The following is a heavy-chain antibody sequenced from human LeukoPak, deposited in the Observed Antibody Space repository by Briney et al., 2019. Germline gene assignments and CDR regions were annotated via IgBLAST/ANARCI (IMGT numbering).Heavy chain of an antibody. D-gene: IGHD6-6*01. V-gene: IGHV1-2*02. Sequence: ASVKVSCKASGYTFTGYYMHWVRQAPGQGLEWMGWINPNTGGTNYAQKFQGRVTMTTDTSISTAYMELSGLRYDDTAVYYCASGPSDLGSSSQYWGQGTPVTVSS. CDR1: GYTFTGYY. CDR2: INPNTGGT. CDR3: ASGPSDLGSSSQY. J-gene: IGHJ4*02.